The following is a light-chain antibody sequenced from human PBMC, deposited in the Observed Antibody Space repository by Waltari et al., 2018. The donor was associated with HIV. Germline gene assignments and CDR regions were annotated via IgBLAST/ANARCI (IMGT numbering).Light chain of an antibody. CDR1: RSHIGPNP. J-gene: IGLJ3*02. CDR3: ATWDDTPNGWV. CDR2: DNN. Sequence: QAVLTQPPSASGAPGHRVLISCSGSRSHIGPNPIIRYQHLPGTAPRLLIGDNNQRPSGVPDRFSGSQSGTSGFLAISGLQSEDEADYYCATWDDTPNGWVFGAGTKLTVL. V-gene: IGLV1-44*01.